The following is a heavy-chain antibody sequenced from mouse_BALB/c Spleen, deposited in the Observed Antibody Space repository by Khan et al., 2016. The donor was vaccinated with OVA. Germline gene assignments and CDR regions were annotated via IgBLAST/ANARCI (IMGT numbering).Heavy chain of an antibody. CDR3: AREEALYYFDY. CDR2: IYPGTDNT. CDR1: GYIFTSYW. V-gene: IGHV1-76*01. J-gene: IGHJ2*01. D-gene: IGHD3-2*02. Sequence: QVQLQQSGAELVRPGASVKLSCKTSGYIFTSYWIHWVKQRSGQGLEWIARIYPGTDNTYYNEKLKDRATLTAERSSSTAYMQLSSLKSEDSAVYFCAREEALYYFDYWGQGTTLTVSS.